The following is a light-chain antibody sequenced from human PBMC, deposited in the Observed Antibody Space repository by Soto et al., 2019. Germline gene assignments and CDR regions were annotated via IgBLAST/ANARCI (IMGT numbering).Light chain of an antibody. J-gene: IGKJ1*01. CDR3: QPYGSSPQT. CDR1: QSVSSNY. Sequence: EIVLTQSPGTLSLSPGERATLSCRASQSVSSNYLAWYHQRPGQAPRLLIYGASSRATGIPDRFGGSGSGTDFTLTISRLDPEDSAVYYCQPYGSSPQTFGQGTKVEV. V-gene: IGKV3-20*01. CDR2: GAS.